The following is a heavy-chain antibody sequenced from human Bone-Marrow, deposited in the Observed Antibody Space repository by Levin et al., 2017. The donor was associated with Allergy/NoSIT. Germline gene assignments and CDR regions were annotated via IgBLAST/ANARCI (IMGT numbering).Heavy chain of an antibody. CDR2: ISSSSSYI. D-gene: IGHD1-7*01. J-gene: IGHJ5*02. V-gene: IGHV3-21*01. CDR3: ARRSDWNYTNWFDP. CDR1: GFTFSSYS. Sequence: GGSLRLSCAASGFTFSSYSMNWVRQAPGKGLEWVSSISSSSSYIYYADSVKGRFTISRDNAKNSLYLQMNSLRAEDTAVYYCARRSDWNYTNWFDPWGQGTLVTVSS.